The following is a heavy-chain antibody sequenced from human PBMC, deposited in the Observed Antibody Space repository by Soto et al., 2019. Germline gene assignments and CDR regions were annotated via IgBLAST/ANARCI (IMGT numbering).Heavy chain of an antibody. D-gene: IGHD1-26*01. Sequence: PSETLSLTCTVSVGSISSSIYYLGWIRQPPGKGLAWIGSIYYSGSTYYNPSLKSGVTISVDTSKNQFSLMLSSVTAADTAVYYCARVNRNRGSGNWFDPWGQGTLVTVS. CDR3: ARVNRNRGSGNWFDP. CDR1: VGSISSSIYY. J-gene: IGHJ5*02. CDR2: IYYSGST. V-gene: IGHV4-39*01.